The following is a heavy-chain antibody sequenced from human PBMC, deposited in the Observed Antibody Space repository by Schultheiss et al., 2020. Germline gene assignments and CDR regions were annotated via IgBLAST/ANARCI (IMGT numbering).Heavy chain of an antibody. CDR1: GFTFSNAW. Sequence: GGSLRLSCAASGFTFSNAWMSWVRQAPGKGLEWVANIKQDGSEKYYVDSVKGRFTISRDNSKNTLYLQMNSLRAEDTAVYYCARGGAVAGTWFDPWGQGTLVTVSA. D-gene: IGHD6-19*01. J-gene: IGHJ5*02. CDR2: IKQDGSEK. V-gene: IGHV3-7*01. CDR3: ARGGAVAGTWFDP.